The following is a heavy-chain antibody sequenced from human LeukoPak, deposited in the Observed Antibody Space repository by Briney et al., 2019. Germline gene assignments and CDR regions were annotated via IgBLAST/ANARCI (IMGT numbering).Heavy chain of an antibody. V-gene: IGHV3-30-3*01. CDR2: ISYDGSNK. Sequence: GGSLRLSCAASGFTFSSYAMHWVRQAPGKGLEWVAVISYDGSNKYYADSVKGRFTISRDNSKNTLYLQMNSLRAEDTAVYYCARDQWDVVVPAAMPSNHWGQGTLVTVSS. CDR1: GFTFSSYA. CDR3: ARDQWDVVVPAAMPSNH. J-gene: IGHJ5*02. D-gene: IGHD2-2*01.